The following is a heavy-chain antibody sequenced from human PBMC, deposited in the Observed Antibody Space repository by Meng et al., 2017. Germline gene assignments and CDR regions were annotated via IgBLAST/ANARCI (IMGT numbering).Heavy chain of an antibody. Sequence: VQRPQSCAGLSEPTYTLSRTCAVYGGSLRGYYWSCIRQPPGKGLAWIGEINHSGSTNYNPSLKSRVTISVDTSKNQFSLKLSSVTAADTAVYYCARGRSGTWPWYFDLWGRGTLVTVSS. CDR1: GGSLRGYY. CDR2: INHSGST. J-gene: IGHJ2*01. CDR3: ARGRSGTWPWYFDL. D-gene: IGHD1-1*01. V-gene: IGHV4-34*01.